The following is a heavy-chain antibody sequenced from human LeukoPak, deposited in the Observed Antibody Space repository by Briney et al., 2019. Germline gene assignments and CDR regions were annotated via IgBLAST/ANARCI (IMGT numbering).Heavy chain of an antibody. CDR2: IHSSGST. D-gene: IGHD3-16*02. Sequence: SETLSLTCTVSGGSMNNNYWSWLRQPAGKGLGWVVRIHSSGSTNYNPSLKSRVTMSVDTSKNQFSLKLSSVTAADTALYYCARASRLGELSLGYWGQGTLVTVSS. J-gene: IGHJ4*02. V-gene: IGHV4-4*07. CDR3: ARASRLGELSLGY. CDR1: GGSMNNNY.